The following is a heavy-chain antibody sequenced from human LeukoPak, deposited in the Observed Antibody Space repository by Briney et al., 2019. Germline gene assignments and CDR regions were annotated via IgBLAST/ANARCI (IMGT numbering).Heavy chain of an antibody. CDR2: ISGSGGST. D-gene: IGHD3-9*01. CDR3: AAGGQNSPLTR. J-gene: IGHJ4*02. CDR1: GFTFSSYA. V-gene: IGHV3-23*01. Sequence: GGSLRLSCAASGFTFSSYAMSWVRQAPGKGLEWVSAISGSGGSTYYADSVKGRFTISRDNSKNTLYLQMNSLRAEDTAVYYCAAGGQNSPLTRWGQGTLVTVSS.